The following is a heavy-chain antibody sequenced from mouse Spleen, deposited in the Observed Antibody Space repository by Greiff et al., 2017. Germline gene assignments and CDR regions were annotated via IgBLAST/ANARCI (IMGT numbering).Heavy chain of an antibody. V-gene: IGHV1-18*01. J-gene: IGHJ2*01. CDR2: INPNNGGT. CDR3: ARRSRTGDFDY. Sequence: VQLQQSGPELVKPGASVKIPCKASGYTFTDYNMDWVKQSHGKSLEWIGDINPNNGGTIYNQKFKGKATLTVDKSSSTAYMELRSLTSEDTAVYYCARRSRTGDFDYWGQGTTLTVSS. CDR1: GYTFTDYN. D-gene: IGHD4-1*01.